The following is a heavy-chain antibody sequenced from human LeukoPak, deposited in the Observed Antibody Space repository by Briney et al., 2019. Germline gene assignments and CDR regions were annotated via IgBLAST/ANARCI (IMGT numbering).Heavy chain of an antibody. J-gene: IGHJ6*03. CDR3: ARDLDYDILTGYSNYYMDV. V-gene: IGHV3-21*01. D-gene: IGHD3-9*01. CDR1: GFTFSSYS. CDR2: ISSSSSYI. Sequence: GRSLRLSCAASGFTFSSYSMNWVRQAPGKGLEWVSSISSSSSYIYYADSVKGPFTISRDNAKNSLYLQMNSLRAEDTAVYYCARDLDYDILTGYSNYYMDVWGKGTTVTVSS.